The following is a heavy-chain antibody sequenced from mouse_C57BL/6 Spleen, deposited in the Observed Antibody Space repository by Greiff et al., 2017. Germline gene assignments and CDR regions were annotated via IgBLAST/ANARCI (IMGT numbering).Heavy chain of an antibody. CDR2: INYDSSST. J-gene: IGHJ2*01. V-gene: IGHV5-16*01. CDR3: ARSYDGYYYY. CDR1: GFTFSDYY. Sequence: EVKLEESEGGLVKPGSSMKLSCTASGFTFSDYYMAWVRQVPEKGLEWVANINYDSSSTYYLESLKGRFIISRDNTKNILYLQMSSLKSDDTATYYCARSYDGYYYYWGQGTTLTFSS. D-gene: IGHD2-3*01.